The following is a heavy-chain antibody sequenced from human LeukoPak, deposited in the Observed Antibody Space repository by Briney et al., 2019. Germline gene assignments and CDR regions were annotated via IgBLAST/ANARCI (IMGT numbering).Heavy chain of an antibody. CDR3: AKDHTGYSSSLGY. D-gene: IGHD6-6*01. J-gene: IGHJ4*02. CDR1: GVSVSHDY. CDR2: ICSRGTT. Sequence: PGGSLRLSCTASGVSVSHDYMSWVRQAPGRGLEWVSVICSRGTTYCADSVKGRFIISRDNSKDVLFLQMNSLRAEDTAVYYCAKDHTGYSSSLGYWGQGTLVTVSS. V-gene: IGHV3-53*01.